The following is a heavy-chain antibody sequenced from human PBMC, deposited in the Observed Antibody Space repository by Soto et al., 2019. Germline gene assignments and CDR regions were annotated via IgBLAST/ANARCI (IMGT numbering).Heavy chain of an antibody. CDR2: ISGYNGNT. J-gene: IGHJ6*02. CDR3: ARDREYYYDSSGNYYYHYGMDV. D-gene: IGHD3-22*01. CDR1: GYTFTNYG. Sequence: ASVKVSCKASGYTFTNYGISWVRQAPGQGLEWMGWISGYNGNTKYAQKFQGRVTMTTDTPTNTAYMELRSLRSDDTAVYYCARDREYYYDSSGNYYYHYGMDVWGLGTTVTVYS. V-gene: IGHV1-18*04.